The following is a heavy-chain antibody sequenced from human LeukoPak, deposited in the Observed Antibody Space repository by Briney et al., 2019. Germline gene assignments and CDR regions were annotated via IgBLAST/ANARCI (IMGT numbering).Heavy chain of an antibody. Sequence: SETLSLTCTVSGGSISSSSYSWGWIRQSPGKGLEWIGTIHHSGRTYYIPSLRTRVTISVDTSKNQFSLKLSSVTAADTAVYYCARLAVVVVPDAILGYYNGMDVWGQGTTVTVSS. J-gene: IGHJ6*02. CDR1: GGSISSSSYS. D-gene: IGHD2-2*01. V-gene: IGHV4-39*01. CDR2: IHHSGRT. CDR3: ARLAVVVVPDAILGYYNGMDV.